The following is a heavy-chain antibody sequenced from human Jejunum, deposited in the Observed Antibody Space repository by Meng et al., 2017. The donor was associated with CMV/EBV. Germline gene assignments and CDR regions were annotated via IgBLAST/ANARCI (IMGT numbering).Heavy chain of an antibody. CDR1: FRLYG. D-gene: IGHD5-24*01. Sequence: FRLYGMHWVRQAPGKGLEWVASIMYDGTNQFYAESVKGRFIISRDKSTNTLFLQMNSLRPEDTSIYYCAKEQGSHNSWPQYYFDSWGQGALVTVSS. CDR3: AKEQGSHNSWPQYYFDS. V-gene: IGHV3-30*02. CDR2: IMYDGTNQ. J-gene: IGHJ4*02.